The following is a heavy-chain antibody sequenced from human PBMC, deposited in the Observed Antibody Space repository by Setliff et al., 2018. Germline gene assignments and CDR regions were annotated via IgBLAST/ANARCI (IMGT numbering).Heavy chain of an antibody. CDR2: VNPDGSDE. CDR1: GFTFSNFW. D-gene: IGHD1-26*01. Sequence: SGGSLRLSCAASGFTFSNFWMGWVRQAPGKGLEWVANVNPDGSDEYYVDSVKGRFTISRDNAKNSLYLQMNTLRAEDTAVYYCARDRGGATTRDFWGQGTLVTVSS. V-gene: IGHV3-7*03. J-gene: IGHJ4*02. CDR3: ARDRGGATTRDF.